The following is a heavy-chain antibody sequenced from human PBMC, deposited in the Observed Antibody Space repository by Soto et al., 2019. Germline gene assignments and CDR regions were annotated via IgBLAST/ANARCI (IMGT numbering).Heavy chain of an antibody. CDR2: ISYDGSYN. Sequence: QVRLVESGGGVVQPGRSLRLSCVASGFTFNSYAMHWVRQAPGKGLEWVALISYDGSYNYYADSVKGRCTISRDSSNNTLFLQMHSLRVEDTAVYFCTKDRGDAAPLPIDGFDMWGQVTMVTVS. CDR1: GFTFNSYA. V-gene: IGHV3-30*18. D-gene: IGHD3-10*01. CDR3: TKDRGDAAPLPIDGFDM. J-gene: IGHJ3*02.